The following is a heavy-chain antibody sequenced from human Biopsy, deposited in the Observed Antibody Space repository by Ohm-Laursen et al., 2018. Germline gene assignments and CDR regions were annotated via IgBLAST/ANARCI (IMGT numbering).Heavy chain of an antibody. CDR2: INTSGSTT. D-gene: IGHD6-19*01. Sequence: SVYASCKVSGYTLTELSMHWVRQAPGQGLEWMGMINTSGSTTSYPQIFQGRVTMTRDTSKSTVYMELSSLRSADTAVYFCARNTGWYGDLYYFDYWGQGTLVTVSS. CDR1: GYTLTELS. V-gene: IGHV1-46*01. CDR3: ARNTGWYGDLYYFDY. J-gene: IGHJ4*02.